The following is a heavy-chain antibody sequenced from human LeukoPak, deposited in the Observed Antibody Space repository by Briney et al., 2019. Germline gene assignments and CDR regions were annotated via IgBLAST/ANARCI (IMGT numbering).Heavy chain of an antibody. Sequence: GGSLRLSCAASGFSFSTYTMTWVRQAPGKGLEWVSSISSNGYIYYADSLKGLFTISRDSAENSLYLQMSSLRVEDTALYYCARGTRGFTYGLDYWGQGTLVTVSS. CDR3: ARGTRGFTYGLDY. J-gene: IGHJ4*02. V-gene: IGHV3-21*01. CDR2: ISSNGYI. D-gene: IGHD5-18*01. CDR1: GFSFSTYT.